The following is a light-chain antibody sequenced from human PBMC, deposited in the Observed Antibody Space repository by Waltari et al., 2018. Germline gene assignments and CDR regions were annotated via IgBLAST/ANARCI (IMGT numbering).Light chain of an antibody. CDR3: QQYYITPLS. J-gene: IGKJ4*01. Sequence: DIVMTQSPDSLAVSLGERATINRNSSQLVLYSSDNRNYLAWYQQKPGQPPNLLIYWASTRESGVPDRFSGSGSGTDFTLTISSLQAEDVAVYYCQQYYITPLSFGGGTKVEIK. CDR1: QLVLYSSDNRNY. CDR2: WAS. V-gene: IGKV4-1*01.